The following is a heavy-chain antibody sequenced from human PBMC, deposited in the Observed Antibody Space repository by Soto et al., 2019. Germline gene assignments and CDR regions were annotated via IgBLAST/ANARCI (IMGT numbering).Heavy chain of an antibody. CDR3: TRDTNTVRFYDTSGYLNCFDP. V-gene: IGHV1-18*01. CDR2: ISAYNGNT. CDR1: GYTFTSYG. Sequence: GASVKVSCKASGYTFTSYGISWVRQAPGQGLEWMGWISAYNGNTNYAQKLQGRVTMTTDTSTSTAYMELSSLRSEDTAVYYCTRDTNTVRFYDTSGYLNCFDPWGQGTLVTVSS. D-gene: IGHD3-22*01. J-gene: IGHJ5*02.